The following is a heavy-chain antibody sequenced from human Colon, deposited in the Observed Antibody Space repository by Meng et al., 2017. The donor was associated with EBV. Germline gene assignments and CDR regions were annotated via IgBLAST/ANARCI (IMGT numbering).Heavy chain of an antibody. J-gene: IGHJ4*02. CDR2: IYYSGST. Sequence: VQLQASVPGLLKPSQTLSLTCTVSGGSVSSGGYYWTWIRQHPGKGLEWFGHIYYSGSTFYNPSLKRRVIISIDTSKNQFSLNLRSVTAADTAVYYCARVSSGWDYFDYWGQGTLVTVSS. D-gene: IGHD6-19*01. CDR1: GGSVSSGGYY. CDR3: ARVSSGWDYFDY. V-gene: IGHV4-31*03.